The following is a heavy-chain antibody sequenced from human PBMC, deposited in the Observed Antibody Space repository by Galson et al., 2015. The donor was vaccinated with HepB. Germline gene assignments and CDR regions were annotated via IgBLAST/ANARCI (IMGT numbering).Heavy chain of an antibody. J-gene: IGHJ5*02. CDR1: GYSFTSYW. CDR2: IYPGDSDT. Sequence: QSGAEVKKPGESLKISCKGSGYSFTSYWIGWVRQMPGKGLEWMGIIYPGDSDTRYSPSFQGQVTISADKSISTAYLQWSSLKASDTAMYYCARDLMGYCSSTSCSAHWFDPWGQGTLVTVSS. V-gene: IGHV5-51*01. CDR3: ARDLMGYCSSTSCSAHWFDP. D-gene: IGHD2-2*01.